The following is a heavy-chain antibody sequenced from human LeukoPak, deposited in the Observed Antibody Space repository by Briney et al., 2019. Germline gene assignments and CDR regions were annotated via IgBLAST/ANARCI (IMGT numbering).Heavy chain of an antibody. CDR3: AGNVEGSGSDNWFDP. V-gene: IGHV4-31*03. D-gene: IGHD3-10*01. CDR2: IYYSGST. Sequence: SETLSLTCTVSGGSISSGGYYWSWIRQHPGKGLEWIGYIYYSGSTYYNPSLKSRVTISVDTSKNQFSLKLSSVTAADTAEYYCAGNVEGSGSDNWFDPWGQGTLVTVSS. CDR1: GGSISSGGYY. J-gene: IGHJ5*02.